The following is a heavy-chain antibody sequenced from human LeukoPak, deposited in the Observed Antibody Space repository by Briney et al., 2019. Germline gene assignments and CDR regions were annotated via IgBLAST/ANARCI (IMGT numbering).Heavy chain of an antibody. V-gene: IGHV4-39*07. Sequence: SETLSLTCTVSGGSISSSSYYWGWIRQPPGKGLEWIGTLYYTGSTNYNPSLKSRVTISVNTSKNQFSLKLTSVTAADTAVYYCARDWGVAATPGYMDVWGKGTTVTVAS. CDR2: LYYTGST. CDR1: GGSISSSSYY. J-gene: IGHJ6*03. D-gene: IGHD3-16*01. CDR3: ARDWGVAATPGYMDV.